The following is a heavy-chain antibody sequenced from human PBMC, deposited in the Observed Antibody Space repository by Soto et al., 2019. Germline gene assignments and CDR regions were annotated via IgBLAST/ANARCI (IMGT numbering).Heavy chain of an antibody. CDR3: ARRHLAVAVSPWFDP. J-gene: IGHJ5*02. V-gene: IGHV2-26*01. CDR2: IDSSGEK. Sequence: VTLKESGPVLVKPTETLTLRCTVSGLSITDSEMGVSWIRQPPGQPLEWLAHIDSSGEKSYRTFLKSRLAISKDTSKIQIVLTMTNMDPADTATYYCARRHLAVAVSPWFDPWGQGIPVTVSS. CDR1: GLSITDSEMG. D-gene: IGHD6-19*01.